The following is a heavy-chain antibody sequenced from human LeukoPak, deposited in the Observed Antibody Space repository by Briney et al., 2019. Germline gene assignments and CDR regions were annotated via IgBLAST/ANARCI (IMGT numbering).Heavy chain of an antibody. V-gene: IGHV3-30-3*01. J-gene: IGHJ4*02. Sequence: GRSLRLSCAASGFTFSSYAMHWVRQAPGKGLEWVAVISYDGSNKYYADSVKGRFTISRDNSKNTLYLQMNSLRAEDTAVYYCARQGPLSLIAVADYWGQGTLVTVSS. CDR1: GFTFSSYA. CDR2: ISYDGSNK. D-gene: IGHD6-19*01. CDR3: ARQGPLSLIAVADY.